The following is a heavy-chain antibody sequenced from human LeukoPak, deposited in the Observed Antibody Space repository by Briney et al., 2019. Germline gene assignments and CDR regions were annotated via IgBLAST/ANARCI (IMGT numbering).Heavy chain of an antibody. Sequence: GGSLRLSCAASGFTFSSYAMNWVRQAPGKGLEWVSACGTSGDTYYADSARGRFTISRDNAKNTVYLQMSSLRAEDTAVYYCAQKTPGTHPFDYWGQGTLVTVSS. CDR1: GFTFSSYA. J-gene: IGHJ4*02. D-gene: IGHD6-13*01. V-gene: IGHV3-23*01. CDR3: AQKTPGTHPFDY. CDR2: CGTSGDT.